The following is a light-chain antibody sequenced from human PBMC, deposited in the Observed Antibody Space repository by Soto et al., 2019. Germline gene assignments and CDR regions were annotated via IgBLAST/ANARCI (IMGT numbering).Light chain of an antibody. J-gene: IGKJ4*01. CDR2: GAS. CDR3: QQYNNWPPVT. CDR1: QSVRSY. Sequence: EAVMTQSPATLSVSPGERATLSCRASQSVRSYVAWYQQKPGQAPRLLMYGASTRATGVPTRFSGSGSGTVFTLTISSLQSEDFAVYYCQQYNNWPPVTFGGGTKVEIK. V-gene: IGKV3-15*01.